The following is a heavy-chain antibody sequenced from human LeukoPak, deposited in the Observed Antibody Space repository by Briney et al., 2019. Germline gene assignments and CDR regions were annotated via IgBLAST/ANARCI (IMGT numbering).Heavy chain of an antibody. Sequence: PSETLSLTCAVSGGSISSSNWWSWVRQPPGKGLEWIGEIYHSGSTNYNPSLKSRVTISVDKSKNQFSLKLSSVTAADTAVYYCASKPVYDSSGYFIYWGQETLVTVSS. CDR1: GGSISSSNW. D-gene: IGHD3-22*01. V-gene: IGHV4-4*02. CDR3: ASKPVYDSSGYFIY. CDR2: IYHSGST. J-gene: IGHJ4*02.